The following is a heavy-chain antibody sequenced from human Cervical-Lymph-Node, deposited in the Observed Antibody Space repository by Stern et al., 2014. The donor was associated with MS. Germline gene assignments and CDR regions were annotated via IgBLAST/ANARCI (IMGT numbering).Heavy chain of an antibody. V-gene: IGHV3-64*01. J-gene: IGHJ2*01. CDR1: GFTFRSYA. CDR2: ISSNGGST. CDR3: ARGVTYCGGDCYGWYFDL. Sequence: EVQLVASGGGLVQPGGSLRLSCAASGFTFRSYAMHWVRQAPGKGLEYVLVISSNGGSTYYANSVKGRFTITRGNSKNTLYLHMGSLRVEDMAVYYCARGVTYCGGDCYGWYFDLWGRGTLVTVSS. D-gene: IGHD2-21*02.